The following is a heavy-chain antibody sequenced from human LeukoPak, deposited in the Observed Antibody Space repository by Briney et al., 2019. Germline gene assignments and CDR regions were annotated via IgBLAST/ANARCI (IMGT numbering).Heavy chain of an antibody. V-gene: IGHV4-34*01. CDR2: INHSGGT. J-gene: IGHJ5*02. Sequence: SETLSLTCAVYGGSFSGYSWNWIRQPPVKGLEWIGEINHSGGTNYNPSLKSRVTISVDTSKKQFSLKLSSVTAADTAVYYCARRIGSYLRRPEPRVFDPWGQGTLVTVSP. D-gene: IGHD1-26*01. CDR1: GGSFSGYS. CDR3: ARRIGSYLRRPEPRVFDP.